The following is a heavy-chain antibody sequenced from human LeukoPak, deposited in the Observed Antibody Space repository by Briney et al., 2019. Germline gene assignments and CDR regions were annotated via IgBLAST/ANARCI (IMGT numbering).Heavy chain of an antibody. D-gene: IGHD2-15*01. V-gene: IGHV3-23*01. CDR2: ISSSGSST. CDR1: GFTFSSYA. J-gene: IGHJ4*03. Sequence: SGGSLRLSCAASGFTFSSYALSWVRQAPGRGLEWVSAISSSGSSTDHADSVKGRFTTSRDNSKSTLYLQMNSLRAEDMAVYYCARQKGYCSDGNCYFDFWGQGTLVTVSS. CDR3: ARQKGYCSDGNCYFDF.